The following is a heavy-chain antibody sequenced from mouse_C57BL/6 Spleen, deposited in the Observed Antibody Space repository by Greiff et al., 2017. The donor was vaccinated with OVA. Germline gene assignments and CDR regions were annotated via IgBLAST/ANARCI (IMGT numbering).Heavy chain of an antibody. D-gene: IGHD2-3*01. CDR3: ARSGNDGYPFDY. CDR1: GYTFTSYW. V-gene: IGHV1-69*01. CDR2: IDPSDSYT. J-gene: IGHJ2*01. Sequence: QVHVKQPGAELVMPGASVKLSCKASGYTFTSYWMHWVKQRPGQGLEWIGEIDPSDSYTNYNQKFKGKSTLTVDKSSSTAYMQLSSLTSEDSAVYYCARSGNDGYPFDYWGQGTTLTVSS.